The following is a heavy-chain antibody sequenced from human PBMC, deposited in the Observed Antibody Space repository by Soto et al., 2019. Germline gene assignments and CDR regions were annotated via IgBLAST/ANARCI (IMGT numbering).Heavy chain of an antibody. Sequence: PSETLSLTCTVSGGSISSSSYYWGWIRQPPGKGLEWIGSIYYSGSTYYNPSLKSRVTISVDTSKNQFSLKLSSVTAADTAVYYCARVSLCSGGSCYSFPYYFDYWGQGTLVTVSS. CDR1: GGSISSSSYY. V-gene: IGHV4-39*01. D-gene: IGHD2-15*01. J-gene: IGHJ4*02. CDR3: ARVSLCSGGSCYSFPYYFDY. CDR2: IYYSGST.